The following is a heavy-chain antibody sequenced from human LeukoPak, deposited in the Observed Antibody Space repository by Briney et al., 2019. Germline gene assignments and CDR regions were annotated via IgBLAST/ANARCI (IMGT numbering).Heavy chain of an antibody. CDR3: ARDLDPLSINNWFDP. J-gene: IGHJ5*02. CDR1: GGSISSYY. V-gene: IGHV4-4*07. D-gene: IGHD3-3*01. Sequence: PSETLSLTCTVSGGSISSYYWSWLRQPAGKGLEWIGRIYTSGSTNYNPSLKSRVTMSVDTSKNQFSLKLSSVTAADTAVYYCARDLDPLSINNWFDPWGQGTLVTVSS. CDR2: IYTSGST.